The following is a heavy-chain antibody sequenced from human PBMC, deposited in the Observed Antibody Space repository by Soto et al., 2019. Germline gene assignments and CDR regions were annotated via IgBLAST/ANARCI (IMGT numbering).Heavy chain of an antibody. Sequence: PSETLFLTCTVSGGSISSSGYYWSWIRQHPGKGLEWIGYIYYSGSTFYNPSLKSRVTISVDTSKNQFSLELSSVTAADTAVYYCARDGITGTTAAFDIWGQGTMVTVSS. CDR2: IYYSGST. D-gene: IGHD1-7*01. CDR1: GGSISSSGYY. CDR3: ARDGITGTTAAFDI. J-gene: IGHJ3*02. V-gene: IGHV4-31*03.